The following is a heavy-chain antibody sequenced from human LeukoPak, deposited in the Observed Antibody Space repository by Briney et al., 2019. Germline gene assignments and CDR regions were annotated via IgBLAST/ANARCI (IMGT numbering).Heavy chain of an antibody. CDR3: AREYRAYCGGDCLNWFDP. CDR2: IIPIFGTA. D-gene: IGHD2-21*02. Sequence: ASVKVSCKASGGTFSSYAISWVRQAPGQGLEWMGGIIPIFGTANYAQKFQGRVTITADESTSTAYMELSSLRSEDTAVYYCAREYRAYCGGDCLNWFDPWGQGTLVTVSS. CDR1: GGTFSSYA. J-gene: IGHJ5*02. V-gene: IGHV1-69*01.